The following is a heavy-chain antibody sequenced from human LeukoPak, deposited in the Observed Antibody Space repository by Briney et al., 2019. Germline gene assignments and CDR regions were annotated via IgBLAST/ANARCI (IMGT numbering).Heavy chain of an antibody. CDR1: GVTFSSYA. D-gene: IGHD4-17*01. J-gene: IGHJ5*02. CDR2: IIPIFGTA. Sequence: SVKVSCKASGVTFSSYAISWVRQAPGQGLEWMGGIIPIFGTANYAQKFQGRVTITADESTSTAYMELSSLRSEDTAVYYCARSLAGDYLLGWFDPWGQGTLVTVSS. V-gene: IGHV1-69*13. CDR3: ARSLAGDYLLGWFDP.